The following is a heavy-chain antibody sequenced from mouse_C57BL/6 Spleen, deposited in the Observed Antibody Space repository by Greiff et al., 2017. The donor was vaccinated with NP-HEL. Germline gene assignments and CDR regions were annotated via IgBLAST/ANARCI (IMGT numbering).Heavy chain of an antibody. CDR1: GYTFTSYW. Sequence: VQLQQPGAELVKPGASVKLSCKASGYTFTSYWMHWVKQRPGQGLSWIGMIHPNSGSTNYNEKFKSKATLTVDKSSSTAYMQLSSLTSEDSAVYYCARCPYGSSYDAMDYWGQGTSVTVSS. CDR3: ARCPYGSSYDAMDY. J-gene: IGHJ4*01. V-gene: IGHV1-64*01. CDR2: IHPNSGST. D-gene: IGHD1-1*01.